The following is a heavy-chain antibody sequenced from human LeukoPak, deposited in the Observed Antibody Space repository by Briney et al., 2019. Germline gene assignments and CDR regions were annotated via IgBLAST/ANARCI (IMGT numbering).Heavy chain of an antibody. D-gene: IGHD3-22*01. V-gene: IGHV3-23*01. CDR2: ISGSGGST. J-gene: IGHJ4*02. CDR1: GFTFSSYA. CDR3: AKENWVYNWKYDSSGSGINY. Sequence: GGSLRLSCAASGFTFSSYAMSWVRQAPGKGLEWVSAISGSGGSTYYADSVKGRFTISRDNSKNTLYLQMNGLRAEDTAVYYCAKENWVYNWKYDSSGSGINYWGQGTLVTVSS.